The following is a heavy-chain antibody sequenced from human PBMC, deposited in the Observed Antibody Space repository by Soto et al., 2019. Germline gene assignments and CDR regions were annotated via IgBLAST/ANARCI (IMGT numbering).Heavy chain of an antibody. CDR3: ARDFIITGTAPADSYYYYGMDV. J-gene: IGHJ6*02. Sequence: GGSLRLSCAASGFTFSSYGMHWVRQAPGKGLEWVAVIWYDGSNKYYADSVKGRFTISRDNSKNTLYLQMNSLRAEDTAVYYCARDFIITGTAPADSYYYYGMDVWGQGTTVTVSS. CDR1: GFTFSSYG. V-gene: IGHV3-33*01. CDR2: IWYDGSNK. D-gene: IGHD1-20*01.